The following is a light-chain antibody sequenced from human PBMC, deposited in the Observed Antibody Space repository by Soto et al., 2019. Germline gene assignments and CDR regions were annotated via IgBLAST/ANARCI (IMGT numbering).Light chain of an antibody. CDR2: AAS. CDR3: QQSYTTPWT. J-gene: IGKJ1*01. Sequence: DIQMTQSPSSLSASVGDRVTITCRASQTISSYLHWYQMKPGQAPKLLIYAASSLQSGVPSSFSGSGSGTDFTLTISSLQPEDFATYYCQQSYTTPWTFGQGTEVEIK. V-gene: IGKV1-39*01. CDR1: QTISSY.